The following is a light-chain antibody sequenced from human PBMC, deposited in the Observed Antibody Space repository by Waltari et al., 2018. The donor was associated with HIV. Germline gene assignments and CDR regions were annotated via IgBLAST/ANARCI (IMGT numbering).Light chain of an antibody. CDR2: DVS. CDR1: SSDVGGYNY. J-gene: IGLJ1*01. Sequence: QSALPQPASVSGSPGQSIITSCTGTSSDVGGYNYVPWYQQHPGKAPKLMIYDVSNRPSGVPNRFSGSKSGNTASLTISGLQAEDEAEYYCSSYTSSSTQVFGTGTKVTVL. V-gene: IGLV2-14*03. CDR3: SSYTSSSTQV.